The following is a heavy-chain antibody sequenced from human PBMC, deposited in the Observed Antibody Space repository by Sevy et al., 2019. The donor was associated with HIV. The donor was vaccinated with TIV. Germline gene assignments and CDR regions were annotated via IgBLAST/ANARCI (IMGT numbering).Heavy chain of an antibody. CDR1: GFTFSANW. CDR3: AHETFERFEA. D-gene: IGHD3-16*01. CDR2: IKADGSDK. Sequence: GGSLRLSCAASGFTFSANWMNWVRQAPGKGLEWVANIKADGSDKHYVDSVEGRFTISRDNAKNLLFLQMNSLRVEDTAVYDCAHETFERFEAWGQGTLVTVSS. J-gene: IGHJ4*02. V-gene: IGHV3-7*01.